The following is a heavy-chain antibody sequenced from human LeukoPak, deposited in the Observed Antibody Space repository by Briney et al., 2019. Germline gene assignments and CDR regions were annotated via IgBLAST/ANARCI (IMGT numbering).Heavy chain of an antibody. CDR1: GFSVSDTF. D-gene: IGHD3/OR15-3a*01. CDR2: IYSGGST. Sequence: GGSLRLSCAVSGFSVSDTFMSWVRQAPGKGLEWVSVIYSGGSTFYADSVKGRFTVFRDNSKNMVYLQMNNVKVEDTAVYFCARWTHPWGPGTLVTVSS. CDR3: ARWTHP. V-gene: IGHV3-53*01. J-gene: IGHJ5*02.